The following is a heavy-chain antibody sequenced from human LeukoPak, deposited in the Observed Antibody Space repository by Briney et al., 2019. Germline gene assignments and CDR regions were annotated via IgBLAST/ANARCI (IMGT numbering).Heavy chain of an antibody. CDR1: GFTFSSYA. V-gene: IGHV3-23*01. Sequence: PGGSLRLSCAASGFTFSSYAMGWVRQAPGKGLEWVSAISGSGGSTYYADSVKGRFTMSRDNSKNTLYLQMNSLRAEDTAVYYCAKGSASLTMIVGYWGQGTLVTVSS. CDR3: AKGSASLTMIVGY. D-gene: IGHD3-22*01. J-gene: IGHJ4*02. CDR2: ISGSGGST.